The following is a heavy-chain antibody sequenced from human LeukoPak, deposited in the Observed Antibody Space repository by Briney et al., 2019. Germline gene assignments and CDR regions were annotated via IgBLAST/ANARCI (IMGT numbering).Heavy chain of an antibody. J-gene: IGHJ3*02. Sequence: SETLSLTCTVSGYSISSGYYWGWIRQPPGKGLEWIGSIYHSGSTYYNPSLKSRVTISVDTSKNQFSLKLSSVTAADTAVYYCARDLSGYDPYAFDIWGQGTMVTVSS. CDR2: IYHSGST. D-gene: IGHD5-12*01. V-gene: IGHV4-38-2*02. CDR1: GYSISSGYY. CDR3: ARDLSGYDPYAFDI.